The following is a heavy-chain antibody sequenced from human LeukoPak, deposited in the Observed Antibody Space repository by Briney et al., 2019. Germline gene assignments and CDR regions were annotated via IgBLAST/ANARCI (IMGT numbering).Heavy chain of an antibody. Sequence: SETLSLTCAVYGGSFSDYYWSWIRQPPGKGLEWIGEINHSGSTNYNPSLKSRVTISVDTSKNQFSLKLSSVTAADTAVYYCARVGLQGAFDIWGQGTMVTVSS. V-gene: IGHV4-34*01. D-gene: IGHD5-24*01. CDR1: GGSFSDYY. CDR2: INHSGST. CDR3: ARVGLQGAFDI. J-gene: IGHJ3*02.